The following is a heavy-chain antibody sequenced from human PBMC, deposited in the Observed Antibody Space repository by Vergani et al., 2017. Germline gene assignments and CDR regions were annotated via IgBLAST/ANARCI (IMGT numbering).Heavy chain of an antibody. CDR3: ARAGGEAARRRFVWFDP. D-gene: IGHD6-6*01. CDR2: INHSGSI. CDR1: GGSFSGYY. Sequence: QVQLQQWGAGLLKPSETLSLTCAVYGGSFSGYYWSWIRQPPGKGLEWIGEINHSGSINYNPSLKSRVTISVDTSKNQFSLKLSSVTAADTAVYYCARAGGEAARRRFVWFDPWGQGTLVTVSS. J-gene: IGHJ5*02. V-gene: IGHV4-34*01.